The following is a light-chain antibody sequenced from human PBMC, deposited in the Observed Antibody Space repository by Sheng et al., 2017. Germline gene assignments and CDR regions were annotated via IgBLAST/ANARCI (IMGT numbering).Light chain of an antibody. CDR3: SSYTSTSTLV. V-gene: IGLV2-14*01. J-gene: IGLJ3*02. CDR2: EVT. CDR1: SSDVGDYDY. Sequence: QSALTQPASVSGSPGQSITISCTGTSSDVGDYDYVSWYQHHPGKAPKLIIYEVTSRPSGISNRFSGSKSGNTASLTISGLQAEDEADYYCSSYTSTSTLVFGGGTQLTVL.